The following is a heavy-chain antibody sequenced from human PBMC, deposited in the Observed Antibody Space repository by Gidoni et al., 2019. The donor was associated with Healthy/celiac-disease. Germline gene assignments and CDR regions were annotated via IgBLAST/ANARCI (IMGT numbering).Heavy chain of an antibody. J-gene: IGHJ6*03. CDR2: ISGSGGST. V-gene: IGHV3-23*01. CDR1: GFPFSSDA. Sequence: EVQLLESGGGLVQPGGSLRLSCAASGFPFSSDAMSWVRQAPGKGLEWVSAISGSGGSTYYADSVKGRFTISRDNSKNTLYLQMNSLRAEDTAVYYCAKDHEYSSSWFYYYYMDVWGKGTTVTVSS. D-gene: IGHD6-13*01. CDR3: AKDHEYSSSWFYYYYMDV.